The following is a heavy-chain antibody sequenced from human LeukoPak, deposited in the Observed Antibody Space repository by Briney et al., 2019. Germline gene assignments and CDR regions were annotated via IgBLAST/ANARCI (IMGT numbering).Heavy chain of an antibody. CDR3: ARGSPNWVGATSHFDY. V-gene: IGHV1-46*01. D-gene: IGHD1-26*01. J-gene: IGHJ4*02. CDR1: GYTFTSYY. CDR2: INPSGGST. Sequence: ASVKVSCKASGYTFTSYYMHWVRQAPGQGLERMGIINPSGGSTSYAQKFQGRVTMTRDTSTSTVYMELSSLRSEDTAVYYCARGSPNWVGATSHFDYWGQGTLVTVSS.